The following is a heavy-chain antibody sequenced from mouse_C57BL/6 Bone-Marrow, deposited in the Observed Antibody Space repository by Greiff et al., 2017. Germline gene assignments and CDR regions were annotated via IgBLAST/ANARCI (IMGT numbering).Heavy chain of an antibody. CDR2: IDPADGDT. CDR3: ADGYYSAWFAY. J-gene: IGHJ3*01. CDR1: GFNIKDYY. Sequence: EVNVVESGAELVRPGASVKLSCTASGFNIKDYYMHWVKQRPEQGLEWIGRIDPADGDTEYAPKFQGKATMTADTSSNTAYLQLSSLTSEDTAVYYCADGYYSAWFAYWGQGTLVTVSA. D-gene: IGHD2-3*01. V-gene: IGHV14-1*01.